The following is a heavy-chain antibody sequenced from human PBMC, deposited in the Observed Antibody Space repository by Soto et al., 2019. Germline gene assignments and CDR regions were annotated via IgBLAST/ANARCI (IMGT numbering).Heavy chain of an antibody. CDR2: ISGSGGST. CDR3: AKDVRYYYDSSGRTFDI. J-gene: IGHJ3*02. Sequence: GGSLRLSCAASGFTFSSYAMSWVRQAPGKGLEWVSAISGSGGSTYYADSVKGRFTISRDNSKNTLYLQMNSLRAEDTAVYYCAKDVRYYYDSSGRTFDIWGQGTMVTVSS. D-gene: IGHD3-22*01. V-gene: IGHV3-23*01. CDR1: GFTFSSYA.